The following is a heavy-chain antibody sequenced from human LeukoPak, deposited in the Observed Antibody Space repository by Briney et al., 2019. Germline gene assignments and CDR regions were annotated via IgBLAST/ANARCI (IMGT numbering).Heavy chain of an antibody. Sequence: GGSLRLSCAASGFTFSSYAMSWVRQAPGKGLEWVSAISGSGGSTYYADSVKGRFTISRDNSKNTLYLQMNSLRAEDTAVYYCARRGVATYYPDYWGQGTLVTVSS. D-gene: IGHD5-12*01. CDR3: ARRGVATYYPDY. J-gene: IGHJ4*02. V-gene: IGHV3-23*01. CDR1: GFTFSSYA. CDR2: ISGSGGST.